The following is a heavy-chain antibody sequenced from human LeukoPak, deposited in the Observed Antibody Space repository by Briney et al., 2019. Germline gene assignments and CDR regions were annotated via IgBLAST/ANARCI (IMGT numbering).Heavy chain of an antibody. D-gene: IGHD2-2*01. V-gene: IGHV3-23*01. Sequence: GGSLRLSCAASGLTFSSYAMTWVRQAPGKGLEWVSSISGSGYDTYHADSVKGRFTISRDNSKNTLYLQMNSLRADDTAVYYCAILPIVLVFGAKQDLDYWGQGIQVTVSS. J-gene: IGHJ4*02. CDR1: GLTFSSYA. CDR3: AILPIVLVFGAKQDLDY. CDR2: ISGSGYDT.